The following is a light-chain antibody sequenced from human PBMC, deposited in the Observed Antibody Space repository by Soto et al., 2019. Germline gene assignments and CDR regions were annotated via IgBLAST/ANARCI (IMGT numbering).Light chain of an antibody. Sequence: DIQLTQSPSFLSASVGDRVTITCRASQGISSYLAWYQQKPGKAPKLLIYAASTLQSGVPSRFSGSGSGTEFTLTISSLQPEDFATYYCQQLNSYPFGRGTKVEIK. CDR3: QQLNSYP. J-gene: IGKJ4*01. V-gene: IGKV1-9*01. CDR1: QGISSY. CDR2: AAS.